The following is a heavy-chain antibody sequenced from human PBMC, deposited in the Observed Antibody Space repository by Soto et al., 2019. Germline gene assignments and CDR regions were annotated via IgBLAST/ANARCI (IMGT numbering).Heavy chain of an antibody. CDR1: GFTFRSFT. J-gene: IGHJ5*02. CDR3: TRDASRDSSARGWFDP. CDR2: ISSNSAYI. D-gene: IGHD6-13*01. V-gene: IGHV3-21*01. Sequence: GGSLRLSCAASGFTFRSFTMDWVRQAPGKGLEWVSTISSNSAYIYYTDALRGRFTISRDNAKNSLHLQMNSLRAEDTAVYYCTRDASRDSSARGWFDPWGPGTLVTVSS.